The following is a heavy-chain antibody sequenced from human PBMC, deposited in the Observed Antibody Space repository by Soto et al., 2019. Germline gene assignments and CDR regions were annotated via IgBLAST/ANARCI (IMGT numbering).Heavy chain of an antibody. V-gene: IGHV4-31*03. CDR1: GGSISSGGYY. Sequence: SETLSLTCTVSGGSISSGGYYWSWIRQHPGKGLEWIGYIYYSGSTYYNPSLKSRVTISVDTSKNQFSLKLSSVTAADTAVYYFARVCRDSFDIVVVPAPYYYYYMDVWGKGTTVTVSS. CDR2: IYYSGST. J-gene: IGHJ6*03. D-gene: IGHD2-2*01. CDR3: ARVCRDSFDIVVVPAPYYYYYMDV.